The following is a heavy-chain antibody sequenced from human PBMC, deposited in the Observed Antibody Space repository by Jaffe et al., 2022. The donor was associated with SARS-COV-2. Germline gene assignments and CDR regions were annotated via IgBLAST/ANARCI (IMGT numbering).Heavy chain of an antibody. CDR1: GFTFDDYA. Sequence: EVQLVESGGGLVQPGRSLRLSCAASGFTFDDYAMHWVRQAPGKGLEWVSGISWNSGSIGYADSVKGRFTISRDNAKNSLYLQMNSLRAEDTALYYCAKSSTDIVVVVAANWYFDLWGRGTLVTVSS. CDR2: ISWNSGSI. V-gene: IGHV3-9*01. CDR3: AKSSTDIVVVVAANWYFDL. J-gene: IGHJ2*01. D-gene: IGHD2-15*01.